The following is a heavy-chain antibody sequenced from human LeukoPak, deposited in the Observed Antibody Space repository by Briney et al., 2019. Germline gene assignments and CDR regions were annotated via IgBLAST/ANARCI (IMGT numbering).Heavy chain of an antibody. CDR3: ARRVAVNPRYYFDY. V-gene: IGHV4-59*08. CDR1: GGSISSYY. Sequence: PSETLSLTCTVSGGSISSYYWSWIRQPPGKGLEWIGYIYYSGSTNPNPSLKSRVTISVDTSKNQFSLKLSSVTAADTAVYYCARRVAVNPRYYFDYWGQGTLVTVSS. CDR2: IYYSGST. D-gene: IGHD4-17*01. J-gene: IGHJ4*02.